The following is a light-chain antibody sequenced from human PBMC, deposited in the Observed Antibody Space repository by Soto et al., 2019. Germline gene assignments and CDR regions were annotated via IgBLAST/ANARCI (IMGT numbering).Light chain of an antibody. V-gene: IGLV1-44*01. CDR1: SSNIGRNS. J-gene: IGLJ1*01. CDR2: GNN. CDR3: AAWDDSLNEYV. Sequence: QSVLTHAPSVSWTPGQRVTLTCSGSSSNIGRNSVNWYQHLPGTAPKLLTHGNNHRPSGVPDRFSGSKSGTSASLAISGLQPEDEADYCCAAWDDSLNEYVFGDGTKVTVL.